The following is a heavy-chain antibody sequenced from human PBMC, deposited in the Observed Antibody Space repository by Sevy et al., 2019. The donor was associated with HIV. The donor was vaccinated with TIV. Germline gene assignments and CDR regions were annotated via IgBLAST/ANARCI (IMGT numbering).Heavy chain of an antibody. D-gene: IGHD3-10*01. J-gene: IGHJ6*02. Sequence: SETLSLTCTVSGGSISDFYWSWIRQPPGKGLEWLGYIYHRGSTNYKPSLASRVTISVETSKNQFSLNLSSVTAADTALYYCARAGGAKDYGMDVWGQGTTVTVSS. CDR2: IYHRGST. CDR3: ARAGGAKDYGMDV. V-gene: IGHV4-59*01. CDR1: GGSISDFY.